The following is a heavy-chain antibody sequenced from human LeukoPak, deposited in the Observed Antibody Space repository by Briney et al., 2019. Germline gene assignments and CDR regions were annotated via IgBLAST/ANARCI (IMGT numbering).Heavy chain of an antibody. CDR1: GYTFTGYY. CDR2: INPNSGGT. D-gene: IGHD6-19*01. Sequence: ASVKVSCKASGYTFTGYYMHWVRQAPGQGLEWMGRINPNSGGTNYAQKFQGRVTMTRVTSISTAYMELSRLRSDDTAVYYCASFAVAGYYFDYWGQGTLVTVSS. CDR3: ASFAVAGYYFDY. J-gene: IGHJ4*02. V-gene: IGHV1-2*06.